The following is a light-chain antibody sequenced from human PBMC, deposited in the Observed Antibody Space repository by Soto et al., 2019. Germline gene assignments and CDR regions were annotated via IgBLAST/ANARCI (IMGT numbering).Light chain of an antibody. Sequence: EIMMTQSPATLSWSPGGRFTLCCRASQSVSTNVAWYQQKPGQAPRLLIYDASTRATGIPDRFSGSGSGTDFTLTISSLEPEDFAIYYCQQRSNWPPITFGPGTKVDI. CDR3: QQRSNWPPIT. CDR1: QSVSTN. V-gene: IGKV3-11*01. CDR2: DAS. J-gene: IGKJ3*01.